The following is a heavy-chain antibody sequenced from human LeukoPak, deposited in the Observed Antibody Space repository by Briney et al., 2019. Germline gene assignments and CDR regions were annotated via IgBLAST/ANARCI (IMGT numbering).Heavy chain of an antibody. CDR3: ARGNHDSTGYFFDF. D-gene: IGHD3-22*01. CDR1: GFTFSSYG. J-gene: IGHJ4*02. V-gene: IGHV3-33*01. Sequence: GRSLILSCAASGFTFSSYGMHWVCQAPGKGLEWVALIWYDGSNKNYADSVKGRFTIPRDNSETALYLQMNSLRAEDTAVYYCARGNHDSTGYFFDFWGQGTPVTVSS. CDR2: IWYDGSNK.